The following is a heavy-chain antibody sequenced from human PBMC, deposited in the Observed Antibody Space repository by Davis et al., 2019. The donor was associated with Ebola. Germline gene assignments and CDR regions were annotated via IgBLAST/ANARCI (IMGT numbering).Heavy chain of an antibody. CDR2: SGGGGDST. CDR1: ASTFRSYA. J-gene: IGHJ2*01. Sequence: AGSLRLSCHASASTFRSYAINWVRRAPGKALERVSASGGGGDSTHYADSVKGRFTISRDISKNTVYLQIKSLRAEGTAMYQCTRHVPGDFWYFDLWGQGTQVTVAS. CDR3: TRHVPGDFWYFDL. V-gene: IGHV3-23*01. D-gene: IGHD4-17*01.